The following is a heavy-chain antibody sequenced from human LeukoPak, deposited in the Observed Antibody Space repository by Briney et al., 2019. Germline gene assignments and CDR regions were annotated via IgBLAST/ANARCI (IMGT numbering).Heavy chain of an antibody. D-gene: IGHD2-15*01. CDR3: ARHHRDIVVVVAAPSYDY. V-gene: IGHV5-51*01. CDR1: GYSFTSYW. CDR2: IYPRDSDT. J-gene: IGHJ4*02. Sequence: GESLKISCKGSGYSFTSYWIGWVRQMPGKGLEWMGIIYPRDSDTKYSPSFQGQVTISADKSISTAYLQWSSLKASDTAMYYCARHHRDIVVVVAAPSYDYWGQGTLVTVSS.